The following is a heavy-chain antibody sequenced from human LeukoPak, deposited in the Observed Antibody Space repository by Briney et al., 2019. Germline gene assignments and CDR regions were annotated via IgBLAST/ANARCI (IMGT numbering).Heavy chain of an antibody. J-gene: IGHJ6*03. CDR3: ARDQVSHIMPLYMDV. Sequence: ASVKLSCKASGSLFTSHGICWVRHAPGHGLDWVGWISPYNGHTDYAQRFQGRLTMTKDTSTDTVNMELRNLTSADTAVYYCARDQVSHIMPLYMDVWGKGTTVTVSS. V-gene: IGHV1-18*01. D-gene: IGHD2-2*01. CDR2: ISPYNGHT. CDR1: GSLFTSHG.